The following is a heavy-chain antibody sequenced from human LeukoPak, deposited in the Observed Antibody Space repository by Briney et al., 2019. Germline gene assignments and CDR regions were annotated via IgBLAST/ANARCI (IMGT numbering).Heavy chain of an antibody. CDR3: ARVVDYDSSGYYLDAIDI. CDR1: GYTFPSYY. V-gene: IGHV1-18*01. CDR2: NSAYNGNT. J-gene: IGHJ3*02. Sequence: ASVNVPYLASGYTFPSYYNCWVRQDPAQGLEGRGWNSAYNGNTNYTQKLQRRVTMTTDTSTSTAYMGRRSLRSEDTPVYYCARVVDYDSSGYYLDAIDIWGQGKM. D-gene: IGHD3-22*01.